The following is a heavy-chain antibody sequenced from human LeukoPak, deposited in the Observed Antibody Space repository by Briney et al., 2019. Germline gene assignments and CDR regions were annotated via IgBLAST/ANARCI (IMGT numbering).Heavy chain of an antibody. V-gene: IGHV3-74*01. CDR3: ARDVVVVAATPWYYYYYYMDV. Sequence: PGGSLRLSCGASGFTFGTYWMYWVRQAPGKGLVWVSGINSDGGTTTYADSVKGRFTISRDNAKNSLYLQMNSLRAEDTAVYYCARDVVVVAATPWYYYYYYMDVWGKGTTVTVSS. D-gene: IGHD2-15*01. J-gene: IGHJ6*03. CDR2: INSDGGTT. CDR1: GFTFGTYW.